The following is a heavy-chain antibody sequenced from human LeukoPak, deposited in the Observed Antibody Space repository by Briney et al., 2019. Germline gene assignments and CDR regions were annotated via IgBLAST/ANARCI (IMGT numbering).Heavy chain of an antibody. J-gene: IGHJ4*02. CDR3: SRDLTA. CDR2: VNSDGSVT. D-gene: IGHD1-20*01. V-gene: IGHV3-74*01. Sequence: GSLRLSCAASGFTFTDYWMHWVRQAPGKGLVWVSRVNSDGSVTTYADSVKGRFTISRDNARKMIYLQMNSLRDEDTALYYCSRDLTAWGQGTLVTVSS. CDR1: GFTFTDYW.